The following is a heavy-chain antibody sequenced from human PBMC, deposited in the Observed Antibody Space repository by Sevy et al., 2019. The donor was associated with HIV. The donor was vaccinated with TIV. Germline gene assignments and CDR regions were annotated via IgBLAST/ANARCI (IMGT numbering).Heavy chain of an antibody. V-gene: IGHV3-30*18. J-gene: IGHJ4*02. CDR3: AKDHRGGRSWGLPKGIDY. Sequence: GGSLRLSCAASGFTFSSYGMHWVRQAPGKGLEWVAVISYDGSNKYYADSVKGRFTISRDNSKNTLYLQMNSLRAEDTAVYYCAKDHRGGRSWGLPKGIDYWGQGTLVTVSS. CDR2: ISYDGSNK. D-gene: IGHD6-13*01. CDR1: GFTFSSYG.